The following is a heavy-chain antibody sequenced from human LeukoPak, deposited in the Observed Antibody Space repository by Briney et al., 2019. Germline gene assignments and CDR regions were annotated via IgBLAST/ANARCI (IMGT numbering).Heavy chain of an antibody. Sequence: SETLSLTCTVSGGSISSYYWSWIRQPPGKGLEWIGYIYYSGSTNYNPSLKSRVTISVDTSKNQFSLKLSSVTAADTAVYYCARESGYDFDYWGRGTLVTVSS. D-gene: IGHD3-3*01. J-gene: IGHJ4*02. CDR1: GGSISSYY. V-gene: IGHV4-59*01. CDR2: IYYSGST. CDR3: ARESGYDFDY.